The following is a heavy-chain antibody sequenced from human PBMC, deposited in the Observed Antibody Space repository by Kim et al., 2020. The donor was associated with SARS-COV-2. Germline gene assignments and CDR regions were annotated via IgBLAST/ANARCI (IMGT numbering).Heavy chain of an antibody. D-gene: IGHD2-2*02. J-gene: IGHJ4*02. Sequence: GGSLRLSCAASGFTFSSYSMNWVRQAPGKGLEWVSYISSSNGPIYYADSVKGRFTISRDDATKSLYLQMNSLRDEDTAVYYCARGTRYCSSTSCHNGGYYFDYWGQGTRVTVSS. CDR3: ARGTRYCSSTSCHNGGYYFDY. V-gene: IGHV3-48*02. CDR2: ISSSNGPI. CDR1: GFTFSSYS.